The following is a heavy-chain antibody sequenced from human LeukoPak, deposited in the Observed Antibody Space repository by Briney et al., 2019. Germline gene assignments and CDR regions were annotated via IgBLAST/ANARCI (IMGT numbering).Heavy chain of an antibody. V-gene: IGHV4-4*02. CDR3: ARDLSSDFWSGYFDY. CDR1: GGSISSSNW. J-gene: IGHJ4*02. Sequence: SETLSLTCAASGGSISSSNWWSWVRQPPGKGLEWIGEIYHSGSTNYNPSLKSRVTISVDKSKDQFSLKLSSVTAADTAVYYCARDLSSDFWSGYFDYWGQGTLVTVSS. CDR2: IYHSGST. D-gene: IGHD3-3*01.